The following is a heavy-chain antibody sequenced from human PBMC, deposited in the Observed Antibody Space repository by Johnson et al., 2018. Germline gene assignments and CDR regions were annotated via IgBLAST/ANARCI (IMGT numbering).Heavy chain of an antibody. J-gene: IGHJ6*02. V-gene: IGHV3-69-1*01. CDR3: ARDPWQNGRMDV. CDR2: ISSSSSYI. CDR1: GFTFSDHY. Sequence: VQLVESGGGLVQPGRSLRLSCAASGFTFSDHYMDWVRQAPGKGLEWVSSISSSSSYIYNADSMKGRFTISRDNAKNSLHLQMNSLRAEDTAVYYCARDPWQNGRMDVWGQGTTVTVSS. D-gene: IGHD2-8*01.